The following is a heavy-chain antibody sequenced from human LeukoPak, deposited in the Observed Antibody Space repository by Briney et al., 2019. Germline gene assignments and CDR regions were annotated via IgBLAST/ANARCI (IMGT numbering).Heavy chain of an antibody. D-gene: IGHD6-13*01. CDR3: ASYSASGAYFGQ. CDR2: IYSSGNT. V-gene: IGHV4-4*07. Sequence: SETLSLTCTVSGVSISSYYWSWIRQPAGKGLEWIGRIYSSGNTNYNPSLKSRVTMSVDTSQNQFSLKLGSVTAADTALYFCASYSASGAYFGQRGQGTLVTVSS. CDR1: GVSISSYY. J-gene: IGHJ4*02.